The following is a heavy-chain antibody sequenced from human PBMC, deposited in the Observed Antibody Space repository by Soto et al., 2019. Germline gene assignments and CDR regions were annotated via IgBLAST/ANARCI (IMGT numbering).Heavy chain of an antibody. CDR2: IYPGDSDT. V-gene: IGHV5-51*01. CDR1: GYSFTSYW. D-gene: IGHD3-22*01. Sequence: GESLKISCKGSGYSFTSYWIGWVRQMPGKGLEWMGIIYPGDSDTRYSPSFQGQVTISADKSISTAYLQWSSLKASDTAMYYCARHPGGYYCDTSGWFDPWGQGNLVTVSS. J-gene: IGHJ5*02. CDR3: ARHPGGYYCDTSGWFDP.